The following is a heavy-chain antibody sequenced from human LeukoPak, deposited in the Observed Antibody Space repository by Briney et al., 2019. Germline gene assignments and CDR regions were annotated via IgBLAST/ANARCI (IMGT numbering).Heavy chain of an antibody. CDR1: GYTFTGYY. J-gene: IGHJ4*02. V-gene: IGHV1-2*02. Sequence: ASVKVSCKTSGYTFTGYYMHWVRQAPGQGLEWMGWIDPNSGGTNYAQRFQGRVTMTRDTSISAVYMELSSLRSDDTAVYYCAKDLGSGSYQPSDYWGQGTLVTVSS. CDR2: IDPNSGGT. D-gene: IGHD1-26*01. CDR3: AKDLGSGSYQPSDY.